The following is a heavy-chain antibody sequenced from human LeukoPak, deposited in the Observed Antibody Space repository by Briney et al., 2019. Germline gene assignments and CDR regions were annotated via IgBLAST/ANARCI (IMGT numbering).Heavy chain of an antibody. CDR2: ISSSSSYI. CDR3: ARDGALGWFSRPGDETSSDAFDI. Sequence: GGSLRLSCAASGFTFSSYSMNWVRQAPGKGLEWVSSISSSSSYIYYADSVKGRFTISRDNAKNSLYLQMNSLRAEDTAVYYCARDGALGWFSRPGDETSSDAFDIWGQGTMVTVSS. V-gene: IGHV3-21*01. CDR1: GFTFSSYS. D-gene: IGHD7-27*01. J-gene: IGHJ3*02.